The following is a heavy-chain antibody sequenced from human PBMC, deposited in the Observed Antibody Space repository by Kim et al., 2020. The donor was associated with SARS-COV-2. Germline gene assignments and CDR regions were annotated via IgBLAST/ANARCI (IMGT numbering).Heavy chain of an antibody. Sequence: SLKSRVTISVDTSENQFSLKLSSVTAADTAVYYCARGPYYDSSGYYGLDYWGQGTLVTVSS. D-gene: IGHD3-22*01. J-gene: IGHJ4*02. CDR3: ARGPYYDSSGYYGLDY. V-gene: IGHV4-34*01.